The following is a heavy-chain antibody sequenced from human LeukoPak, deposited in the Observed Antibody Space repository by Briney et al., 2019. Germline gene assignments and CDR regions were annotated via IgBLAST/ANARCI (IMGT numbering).Heavy chain of an antibody. V-gene: IGHV1-69*06. CDR3: ARVDIVVVPAAMNYYYYYMDV. Sequence: SVKVSCKASGGTFSSYAISWVRQAPGQGLEWMGGIIPIFGTANYAQKFQGRVTITADKSTSTAYMELSSLRSDDTAVYYCARVDIVVVPAAMNYYYYYMDVWGKGTTVTISS. CDR1: GGTFSSYA. D-gene: IGHD2-2*03. CDR2: IIPIFGTA. J-gene: IGHJ6*03.